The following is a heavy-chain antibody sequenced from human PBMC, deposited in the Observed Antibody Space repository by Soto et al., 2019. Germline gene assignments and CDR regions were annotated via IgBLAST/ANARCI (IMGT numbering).Heavy chain of an antibody. CDR2: ISYDGSNK. CDR3: AKDSEGATADY. V-gene: IGHV3-30*18. D-gene: IGHD1-26*01. J-gene: IGHJ4*02. Sequence: GGSLRLSCAASGFTFSSYGMHWVRQVPGKGLEWVAVISYDGSNKYYADSVKGRFTISRDNSKNTLYLQMNSLRAEDTAVYYCAKDSEGATADYWGQGTLVTVSS. CDR1: GFTFSSYG.